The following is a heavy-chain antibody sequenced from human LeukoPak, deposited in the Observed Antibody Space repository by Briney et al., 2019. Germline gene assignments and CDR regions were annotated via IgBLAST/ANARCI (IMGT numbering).Heavy chain of an antibody. J-gene: IGHJ4*02. CDR2: IYYSGST. CDR3: ARLFCSSTNCPLDY. CDR1: GGSINTYY. Sequence: SETLSLTCTVSGGSINTYYWSWIRQPPGKGLEWIGYIYYSGSTNYDPSLESRVTISVDTSKNQFSLKLSSVTAADTAVYYCARLFCSSTNCPLDYWGQGTLVTVSS. V-gene: IGHV4-59*01. D-gene: IGHD2-2*01.